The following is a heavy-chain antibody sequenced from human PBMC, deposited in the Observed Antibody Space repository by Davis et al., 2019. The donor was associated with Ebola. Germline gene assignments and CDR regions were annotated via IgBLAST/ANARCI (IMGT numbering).Heavy chain of an antibody. Sequence: GGSLRLSCAASGFTFGDYAMHWVRQAPGKGLEWVSLISWDGRSTAYADSVRDRFSISRDNNRNFLYLQMNGLRAEDTALYYCAKDTSNIWFDIWGQGTMVTVSS. CDR3: AKDTSNIWFDI. J-gene: IGHJ3*02. CDR2: ISWDGRST. V-gene: IGHV3-43D*03. CDR1: GFTFGDYA. D-gene: IGHD2/OR15-2a*01.